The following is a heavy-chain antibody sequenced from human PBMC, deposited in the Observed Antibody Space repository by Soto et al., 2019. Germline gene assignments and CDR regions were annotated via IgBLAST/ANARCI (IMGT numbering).Heavy chain of an antibody. D-gene: IGHD6-13*01. CDR2: IYHSGST. J-gene: IGHJ6*02. CDR3: AREKLVPYYYYGMDV. V-gene: IGHV4-4*02. CDR1: GGSISSSNW. Sequence: PSETLSLTCAVSGGSISSSNWWSWVRQPPGKGLEWIGEIYHSGSTNYNLSLKSRVTISVDKSKNQLSLKLSSVTAADTAVYYCAREKLVPYYYYGMDVWGQGTTVTVSS.